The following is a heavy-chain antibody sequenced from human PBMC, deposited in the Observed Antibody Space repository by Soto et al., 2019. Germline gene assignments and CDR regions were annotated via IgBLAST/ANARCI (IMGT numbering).Heavy chain of an antibody. CDR2: IYYSGST. Sequence: PSETLSLTCTVSGGSISSHYWSWIRQPPGQGLEWIGYIYYSGSTNYNPSLKSRVTISVDTSKNQFSLKLSSVTAADTAVYYCARDVDEAFDIWGQGTMVTVSS. V-gene: IGHV4-59*11. CDR1: GGSISSHY. J-gene: IGHJ3*02. D-gene: IGHD2-15*01. CDR3: ARDVDEAFDI.